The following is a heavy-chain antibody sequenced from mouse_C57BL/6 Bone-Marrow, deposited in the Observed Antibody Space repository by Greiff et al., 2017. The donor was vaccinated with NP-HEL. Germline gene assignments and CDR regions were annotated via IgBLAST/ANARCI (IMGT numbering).Heavy chain of an antibody. Sequence: VKLQQPGAELVRPGSSVKLSCKASGYTFTSYWMHWVKQRPIQGLEWIGNIDPSDSETHYNQKFKDKATLTVDKSSSTAYMQLSSLTSEDSAVYYCARRGYYGSSDAMDYWGQGTSVTVSS. CDR1: GYTFTSYW. V-gene: IGHV1-52*01. CDR2: IDPSDSET. J-gene: IGHJ4*01. D-gene: IGHD1-1*01. CDR3: ARRGYYGSSDAMDY.